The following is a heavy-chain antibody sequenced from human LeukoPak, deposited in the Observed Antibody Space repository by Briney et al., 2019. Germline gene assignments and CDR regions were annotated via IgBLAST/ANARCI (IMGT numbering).Heavy chain of an antibody. CDR2: INHSGST. Sequence: SETLSLTCAVYGGSFSGYYWSWIRQPPGKGLEWIGEINHSGSTNYNPSLKSRVTISVDTSKNQFSLKLSSVTVADTAVYYCAGGAYIVVVPAAPCGMDVWGQGTTVTVSS. V-gene: IGHV4-34*01. CDR1: GGSFSGYY. CDR3: AGGAYIVVVPAAPCGMDV. D-gene: IGHD2-2*01. J-gene: IGHJ6*02.